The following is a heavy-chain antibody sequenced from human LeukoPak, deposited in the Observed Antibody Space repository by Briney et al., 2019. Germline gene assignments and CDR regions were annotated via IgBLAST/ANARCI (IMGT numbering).Heavy chain of an antibody. CDR1: GFTFDDYG. J-gene: IGHJ3*02. V-gene: IGHV3-20*04. CDR3: ARVMPEVAFDI. CDR2: INWNGGST. D-gene: IGHD2-2*01. Sequence: GXXLRLSCPAYGFTFDDYGMSWVRQAPGKGLELVSGINWNGGSTGYADSVKVRFTISRDNAKNSLYLQMNSLRAEDTALYYCARVMPEVAFDIWGQGTMVTVSS.